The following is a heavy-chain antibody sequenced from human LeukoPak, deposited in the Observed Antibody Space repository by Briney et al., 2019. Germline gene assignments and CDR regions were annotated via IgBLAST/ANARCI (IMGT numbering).Heavy chain of an antibody. J-gene: IGHJ4*02. V-gene: IGHV4-34*01. CDR3: ARVQYSYGSFDY. CDR2: INHSGST. CDR1: GGSFSGYY. D-gene: IGHD5-18*01. Sequence: SETLSLTCAVYGGSFSGYYWSWIRQPPGKGLEWIGEINHSGSTNYNPSLKSRVTISVDTSKNQFSLKLSSVTAADTAVYYCARVQYSYGSFDYWGQGTLVTVSS.